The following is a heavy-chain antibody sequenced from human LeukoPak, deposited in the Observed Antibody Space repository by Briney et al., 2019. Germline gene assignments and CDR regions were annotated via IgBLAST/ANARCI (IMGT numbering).Heavy chain of an antibody. CDR3: AKGGGGRLIYYYYMDV. CDR1: GFTFSSYG. J-gene: IGHJ6*03. D-gene: IGHD3-16*01. V-gene: IGHV3-9*03. Sequence: PGGSLRLSCAASGFTFSSYGMHWVRQAPGKGLEWVSGITWNSDNIDYADSVKGRFTISRDNAKNSLYLQMNSLRAEDMALYYCAKGGGGRLIYYYYMDVWGKGTTVTVSS. CDR2: ITWNSDNI.